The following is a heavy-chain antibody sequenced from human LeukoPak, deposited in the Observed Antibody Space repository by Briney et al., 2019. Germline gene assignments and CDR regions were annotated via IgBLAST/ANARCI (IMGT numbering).Heavy chain of an antibody. D-gene: IGHD2-2*01. CDR3: ASSYCSSTSCYGPTDY. CDR2: ISAYNGNT. CDR1: GYTFTSYG. Sequence: GASVKVSCKASGYTFTSYGISWLRQAPGQGLEWMGWISAYNGNTNYAQKLQGRVTMTTDTSTSTAYMELRSLRSDDTAVYYCASSYCSSTSCYGPTDYWGQGTLVTVSS. V-gene: IGHV1-18*01. J-gene: IGHJ4*02.